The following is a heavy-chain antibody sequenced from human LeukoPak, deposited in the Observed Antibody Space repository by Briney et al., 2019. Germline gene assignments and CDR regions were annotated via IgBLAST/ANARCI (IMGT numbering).Heavy chain of an antibody. CDR2: IRGNGGNT. CDR1: GFTFNNYA. Sequence: PGGSLRLSCAASGFTFNNYAMHWVRQAPGKGLEWVSLIRGNGGNTYYADSVKGRFTIPRDNSMNTLYLQMNRLRAEDTAVYYCAKSRGWLQIWDYWGQGTLVTVSS. CDR3: AKSRGWLQIWDY. D-gene: IGHD5-24*01. V-gene: IGHV3-23*01. J-gene: IGHJ4*02.